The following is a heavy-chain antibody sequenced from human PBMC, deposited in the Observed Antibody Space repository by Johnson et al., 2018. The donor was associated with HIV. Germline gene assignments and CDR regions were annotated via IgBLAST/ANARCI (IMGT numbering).Heavy chain of an antibody. Sequence: HVQLVESGGDLVQPGGPLRLSCAASGFTLGSYAMSWVRQASGKGLEWVAVIWYDGNNKYYADSVKGRFIISRDNSKNSLYLQMNSLRADDTAVYYCARGGSDVFDIWGRGTMVTVSS. D-gene: IGHD3-16*01. CDR1: GFTLGSYA. V-gene: IGHV3-33*08. CDR2: IWYDGNNK. CDR3: ARGGSDVFDI. J-gene: IGHJ3*02.